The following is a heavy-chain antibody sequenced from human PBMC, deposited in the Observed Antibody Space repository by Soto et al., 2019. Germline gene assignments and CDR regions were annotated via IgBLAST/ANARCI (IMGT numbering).Heavy chain of an antibody. Sequence: QVQLVQSGGGLVKPGGSLRLSCTASGLIFSYSYMTWIRQAPGKGLKWVTYISGSGANRIHYADSAMGRFTISRDNGKSSVFLQMENLRPDDTAVYYCASNVGLNYWGQGTPVIVSS. V-gene: IGHV3-11*01. J-gene: IGHJ4*02. CDR3: ASNVGLNY. D-gene: IGHD1-26*01. CDR1: GLIFSYSY. CDR2: ISGSGANRI.